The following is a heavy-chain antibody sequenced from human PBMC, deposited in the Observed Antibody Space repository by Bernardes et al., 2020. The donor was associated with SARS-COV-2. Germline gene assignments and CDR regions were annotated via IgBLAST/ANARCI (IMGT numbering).Heavy chain of an antibody. CDR1: GFTFSSYW. CDR2: IKQDGSEK. J-gene: IGHJ4*02. Sequence: GGSLRLSCAASGFTFSSYWMSWVRQAPGKGLEWVANIKQDGSEKYYVDSVKGRFTISRDNAKNSLYLQMNSLRAEDTAVYYCARGRMGPYLGFDYWGQGTLVTVSS. CDR3: ARGRMGPYLGFDY. V-gene: IGHV3-7*01. D-gene: IGHD2-15*01.